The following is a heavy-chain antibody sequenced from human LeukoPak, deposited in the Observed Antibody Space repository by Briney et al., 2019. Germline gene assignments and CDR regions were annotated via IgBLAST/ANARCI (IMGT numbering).Heavy chain of an antibody. CDR2: ISWNSGSI. CDR1: GFTFDDYA. CDR3: AKDKTYSSGWEDY. Sequence: GRSLRLSCAASGFTFDDYAMHWVRQAPGKGLEWVSGISWNSGSIGYADSVKGRFTIYRDNAKNSLYLQMNSLRAEDTALYYCAKDKTYSSGWEDYWGQGTLVTVSS. J-gene: IGHJ4*02. V-gene: IGHV3-9*01. D-gene: IGHD6-19*01.